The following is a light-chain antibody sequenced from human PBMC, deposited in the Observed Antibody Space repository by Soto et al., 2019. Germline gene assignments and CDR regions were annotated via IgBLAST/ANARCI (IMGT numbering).Light chain of an antibody. V-gene: IGLV2-14*03. CDR1: NSDVGSYNY. CDR2: NVY. J-gene: IGLJ1*01. Sequence: QSALTQPASVSGSPGQSITISCTGTNSDVGSYNYVSWHQQHPGKAPKLMIYNVYDRPSGISNRFSGSKSGNTASLTVSDLQAEDEADYYCSSYAGSSNVFGTGTKLTVL. CDR3: SSYAGSSNV.